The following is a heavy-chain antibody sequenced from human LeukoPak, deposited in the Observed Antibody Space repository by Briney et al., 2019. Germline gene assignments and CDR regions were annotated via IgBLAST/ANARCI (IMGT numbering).Heavy chain of an antibody. CDR2: IYYSGST. V-gene: IGHV4-30-4*08. J-gene: IGHJ3*02. CDR1: GGSISSGDYY. D-gene: IGHD2-2*01. Sequence: SETLSLTCTVSGGSISSGDYYWSWIRQPPGKGLEWIGYIYYSGSTYYNPSLKSRVTISVDTSKNQFSLKLSSVTAADTAVYYCARGWVEVPAAVAWIDAFDIWGQGTMVTVSS. CDR3: ARGWVEVPAAVAWIDAFDI.